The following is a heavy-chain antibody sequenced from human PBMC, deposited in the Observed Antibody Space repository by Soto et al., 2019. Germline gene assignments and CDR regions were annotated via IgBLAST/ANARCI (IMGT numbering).Heavy chain of an antibody. V-gene: IGHV3-30-3*01. CDR1: GFTFSSYA. Sequence: PGGSLRLSCAASGFTFSSYAMHWVRQAPGKGLEWVAVISYDGSNKYYADSVKGRFTISRDNSKNTLYLQMNSLRAEDTAVYYCARESHSITYYDFWSDYHGMDVWGQGTTVPVSS. D-gene: IGHD3-3*01. J-gene: IGHJ6*02. CDR2: ISYDGSNK. CDR3: ARESHSITYYDFWSDYHGMDV.